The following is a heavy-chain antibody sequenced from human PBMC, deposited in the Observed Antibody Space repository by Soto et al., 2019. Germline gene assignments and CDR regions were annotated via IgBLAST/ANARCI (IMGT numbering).Heavy chain of an antibody. D-gene: IGHD2-15*01. V-gene: IGHV1-24*01. CDR3: ALCSGGSCYYLAFDI. Sequence: ASVKVSCKVSGYTLTELSMHWVRQAPGKGLEWMGGFDPEDGDTIYAQKFQGRVTMTRDTSTNTAYMELSSLRSEDTAVYYCALCSGGSCYYLAFDIWGQGXMVTVS. CDR1: GYTLTELS. CDR2: FDPEDGDT. J-gene: IGHJ3*02.